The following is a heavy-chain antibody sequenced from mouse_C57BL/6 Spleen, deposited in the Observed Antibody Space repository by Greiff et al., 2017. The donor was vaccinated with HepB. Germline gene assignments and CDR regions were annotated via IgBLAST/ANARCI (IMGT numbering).Heavy chain of an antibody. Sequence: EVKLMESGAELVRPGASVKLSCTASGFNIKDYYMHWVKQRPEQGLEWIGRIDPEDGDTEYAPKFQGKATMTADTSSNTAYLQLSSLTSEDTAVYYCTIYYGSSYEGYFDVWGTGTTVTVSS. CDR1: GFNIKDYY. CDR3: TIYYGSSYEGYFDV. CDR2: IDPEDGDT. D-gene: IGHD1-1*01. V-gene: IGHV14-1*01. J-gene: IGHJ1*03.